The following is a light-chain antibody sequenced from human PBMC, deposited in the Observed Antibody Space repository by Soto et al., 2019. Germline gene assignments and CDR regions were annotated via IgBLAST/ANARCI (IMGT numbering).Light chain of an antibody. CDR1: SSDVGAYKY. CDR2: EVS. J-gene: IGLJ3*02. Sequence: QSALTQPPSASGSPGQSVTISCTGTSSDVGAYKYVSWYQQYPGKAPKLMIYEVSKRPSGLPDRFSGSKSGNTASLTVSGLQAEDEADYYCTSYVGSNIWVFGGGTKLTLL. CDR3: TSYVGSNIWV. V-gene: IGLV2-8*01.